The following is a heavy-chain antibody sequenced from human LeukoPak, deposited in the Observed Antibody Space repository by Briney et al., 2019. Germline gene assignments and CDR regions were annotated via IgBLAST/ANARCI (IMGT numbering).Heavy chain of an antibody. CDR2: LSGSGITT. CDR3: AKGIYSSGWSYFDY. CDR1: GFTFSNSA. D-gene: IGHD6-19*01. J-gene: IGHJ4*01. V-gene: IGHV3-23*01. Sequence: GGSLRLSCAASGFTFSNSAMSWVRQAPGKGLEWVSTLSGSGITTYYADSVKGRFTISRDNSKNTLHLQMNSLRAEDTAVYYCAKGIYSSGWSYFDYWGHGTLITVSS.